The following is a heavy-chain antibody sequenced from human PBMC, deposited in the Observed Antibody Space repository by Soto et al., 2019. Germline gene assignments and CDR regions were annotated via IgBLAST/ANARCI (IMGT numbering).Heavy chain of an antibody. V-gene: IGHV4-31*03. CDR1: GDSISSGYY. D-gene: IGHD3-22*01. CDR3: ARDGYDGLGPDAFDI. CDR2: IYHSGET. Sequence: QVQLQESGPGLVKPSQTLSLTCTVSGDSISSGYYWSWIRQLPGKGLEYIGYIYHSGETYYNPSLKSRVTVAIDTSKNQFSLKLRSVTAADTAVYHCARDGYDGLGPDAFDIWGQGTMVSVST. J-gene: IGHJ3*02.